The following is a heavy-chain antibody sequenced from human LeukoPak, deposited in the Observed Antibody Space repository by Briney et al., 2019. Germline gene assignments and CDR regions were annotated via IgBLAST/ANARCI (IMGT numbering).Heavy chain of an antibody. CDR3: ARDYSSSQGFDY. CDR2: ISSSSRYI. J-gene: IGHJ4*02. D-gene: IGHD6-6*01. CDR1: GFTFSSYS. V-gene: IGHV3-21*01. Sequence: GGSLRLSCAASGFTFSSYSMNWVRQAPGKGLEWVSSISSSSRYIYYADSVKGRFTISRDNAKNSLYLQMNSLRAEDTAVFYCARDYSSSQGFDYWGQGTLVTVSS.